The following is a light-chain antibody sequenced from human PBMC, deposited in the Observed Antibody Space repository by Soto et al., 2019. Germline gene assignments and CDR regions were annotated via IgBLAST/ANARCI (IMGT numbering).Light chain of an antibody. CDR2: GAS. V-gene: IGKV3-15*01. CDR3: QQYNNWPRT. J-gene: IGKJ1*01. Sequence: EIVMTQSPATLSVSPGERATLSCRASQSVSSNLAWYQQKPGQAPRLLIYGASTRATGIPARFSGSGSGTEFTLNISSLMSEDFAVYYCQQYNNWPRTFGQGTKVEIK. CDR1: QSVSSN.